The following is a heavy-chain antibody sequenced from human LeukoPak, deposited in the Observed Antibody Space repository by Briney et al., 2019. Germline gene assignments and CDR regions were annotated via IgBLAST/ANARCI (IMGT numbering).Heavy chain of an antibody. J-gene: IGHJ3*02. CDR1: GDSISSYY. CDR2: INNRGTT. Sequence: PSETLSHTCTVSGDSISSYYWSWIRQPPGKGLEWIGFINNRGTTSYNPSLKSRVTISVDTSKNQFSLKLSSVTAADTAVYCCALTQGSFRIDAFDIWGQGTMVTVSS. CDR3: ALTQGSFRIDAFDI. D-gene: IGHD2-15*01. V-gene: IGHV4-4*08.